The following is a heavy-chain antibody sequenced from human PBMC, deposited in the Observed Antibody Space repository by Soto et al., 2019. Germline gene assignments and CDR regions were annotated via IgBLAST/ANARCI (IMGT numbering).Heavy chain of an antibody. J-gene: IGHJ4*02. D-gene: IGHD3-22*01. V-gene: IGHV4-31*03. CDR3: ARTYYYDSSGYPQDPLDY. CDR2: IYYSGST. CDR1: GGSISSGGYY. Sequence: SETLSLTCTVSGGSISSGGYYWSWIRQHPGKGLEWIGYIYYSGSTYYNPSLKSRVTISVDTSKNQFSLKLSSVTAADTAVYYCARTYYYDSSGYPQDPLDYWGQGTLVTVSS.